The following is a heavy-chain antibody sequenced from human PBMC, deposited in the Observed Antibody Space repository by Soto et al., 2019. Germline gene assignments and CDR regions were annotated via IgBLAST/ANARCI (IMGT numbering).Heavy chain of an antibody. CDR1: GDSVSRYY. Sequence: QVQLQESGPGLVKPSETLSLTCTVSGDSVSRYYWSWIRQPPGKGLGWIGYIYSSGSTNDHPSLKTRVTISLAPSKNRSSMERPSVTAPDTALFCCERQVRSSSWGVGVRGPGTTVTVS. CDR3: ERQVRSSSWGVGV. J-gene: IGHJ6*02. V-gene: IGHV4-4*08. CDR2: IYSSGST. D-gene: IGHD6-13*01.